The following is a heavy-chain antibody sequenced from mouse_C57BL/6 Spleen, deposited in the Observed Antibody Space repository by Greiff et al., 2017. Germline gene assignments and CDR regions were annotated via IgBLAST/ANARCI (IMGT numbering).Heavy chain of an antibody. CDR3: ARKRWLEDYFDY. D-gene: IGHD2-3*01. CDR1: GFTFSDYG. Sequence: EVKLQESGGGLVKPGGSLKLSCAASGFTFSDYGMHWVRQAPEKGLEWVAYISSGSSTIYYADTVKGRFTIARDNAKNPLFLQMTSLRSEVTAMYYFARKRWLEDYFDYWGQGTTLTVSS. CDR2: ISSGSSTI. J-gene: IGHJ2*01. V-gene: IGHV5-17*01.